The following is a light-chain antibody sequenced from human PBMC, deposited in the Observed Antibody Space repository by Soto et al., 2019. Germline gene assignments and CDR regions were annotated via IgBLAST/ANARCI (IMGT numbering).Light chain of an antibody. V-gene: IGLV2-8*01. CDR1: RRDVGGNNY. Sequence: QSVLTQPPSASGSPGQSVRISCTGTRRDVGGNNYVAWYQQHPGKAPKLMIYEVTNRPSGVPDRYSGPKSGNTAFLTVSWLQPGDGADYYCCSYVGSDVFVFGTGTKLTVL. CDR3: CSYVGSDVFV. J-gene: IGLJ1*01. CDR2: EVT.